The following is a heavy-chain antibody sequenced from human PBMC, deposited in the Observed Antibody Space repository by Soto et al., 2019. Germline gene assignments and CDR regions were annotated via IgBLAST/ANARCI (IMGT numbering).Heavy chain of an antibody. D-gene: IGHD1-1*01. CDR3: ARRGTYYFDY. V-gene: IGHV4-31*03. CDR1: GGSINTFSYY. Sequence: SETLSLTCTVSGGSINTFSYYWSWLRQHPGQGLEWIGYIHSAGNTYYNPSLKSRLSMSIDTSKNQFSLTVSPVTAADTAVYYCARRGTYYFDYWGQGALVTVSS. CDR2: IHSAGNT. J-gene: IGHJ4*02.